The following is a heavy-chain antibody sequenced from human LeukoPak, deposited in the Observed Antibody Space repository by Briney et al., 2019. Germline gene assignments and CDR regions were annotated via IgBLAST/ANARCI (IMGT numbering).Heavy chain of an antibody. J-gene: IGHJ4*02. CDR3: AKDLGIAVADTLDY. CDR1: GFTFSSYG. V-gene: IGHV3-30*18. Sequence: GRSLRLSCAASGFTFSSYGMHWVRQAPGKGLEWVAVISYDGSNKYYADSVKGRFTISRDNSKNTLYLQMNSLRAEDTAVYYCAKDLGIAVADTLDYWGQGTLVTVSS. CDR2: ISYDGSNK. D-gene: IGHD6-19*01.